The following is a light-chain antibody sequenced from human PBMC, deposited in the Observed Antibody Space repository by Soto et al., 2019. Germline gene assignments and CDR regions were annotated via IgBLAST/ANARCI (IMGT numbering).Light chain of an antibody. J-gene: IGKJ1*01. CDR3: QQTYTFPWT. V-gene: IGKV3-20*01. CDR2: AAS. CDR1: QTLSTNS. Sequence: EIVLTQSPGTLSLSPGERATLSCRASQTLSTNSLAWYQQRLGQTPRLLIYAASTRDTDIPDRFNGSGSGTDFALTISRLEPEDSATYYCQQTYTFPWTFGQGTRVDIK.